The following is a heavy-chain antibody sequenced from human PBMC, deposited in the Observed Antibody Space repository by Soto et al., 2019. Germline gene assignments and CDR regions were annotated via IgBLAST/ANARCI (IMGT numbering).Heavy chain of an antibody. CDR2: ILPVFGTA. D-gene: IGHD4-17*01. CDR3: VRGHEYGGNSDAFDI. V-gene: IGHV1-69*14. CDR1: GGTFSTSS. Sequence: QVHLVQSGPEVKKPGSSVKVSCKASGGTFSTSSIIWLRQAPGQRPEWQGNILPVFGTADYAQKFRDRVTITADKSPQTSFMDLLSPFSEDAAVYYCVRGHEYGGNSDAFDIWGQGTVVAVSS. J-gene: IGHJ3*02.